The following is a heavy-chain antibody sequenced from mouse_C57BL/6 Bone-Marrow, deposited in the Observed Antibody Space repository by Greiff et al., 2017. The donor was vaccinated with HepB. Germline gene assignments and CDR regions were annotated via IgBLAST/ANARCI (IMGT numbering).Heavy chain of an antibody. CDR3: ARGPPSTRVTTSGY. CDR2: ISDGGSYT. V-gene: IGHV5-4*01. Sequence: EVQLQESGGGLVKPGGSLKLSCAASGFTFSSYAMSWVRQTPEKRLEWVATISDGGSYTYYPDNVKGRFTISRDNAKNNLYLQIGHLKSEDTTMYYCARGPPSTRVTTSGYWGQGTTLTVSS. D-gene: IGHD2-2*01. CDR1: GFTFSSYA. J-gene: IGHJ2*01.